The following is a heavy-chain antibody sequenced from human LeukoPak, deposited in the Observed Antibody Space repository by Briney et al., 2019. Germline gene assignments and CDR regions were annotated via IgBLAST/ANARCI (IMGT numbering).Heavy chain of an antibody. Sequence: GGSLRLSCAASGFTFSSYAMSWVRQAPGKGLEGVSAISGSGGSTYYADSVKGRFTISRDNSKNTLYLQMNSLRAEDTAVYYCAKERFLWFGEFLNWFDPWGQGTLVTVSS. CDR2: ISGSGGST. J-gene: IGHJ5*02. CDR3: AKERFLWFGEFLNWFDP. CDR1: GFTFSSYA. D-gene: IGHD3-10*01. V-gene: IGHV3-23*01.